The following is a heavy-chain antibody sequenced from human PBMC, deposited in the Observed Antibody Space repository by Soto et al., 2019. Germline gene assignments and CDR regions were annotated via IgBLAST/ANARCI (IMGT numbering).Heavy chain of an antibody. CDR1: GFTFSSYV. CDR2: IWYDGSNK. Sequence: QVQLVESGGGVVQPGRSLRLSCAASGFTFSSYVMHWVRQAPGKGLEWVAVIWYDGSNKYYADSVKGRFTISRDNSKITLYLQMNSLRAEDTAVYYCARDSYDFWSGYSNWFDPWGQGTLVTVSS. CDR3: ARDSYDFWSGYSNWFDP. J-gene: IGHJ5*02. D-gene: IGHD3-3*01. V-gene: IGHV3-33*01.